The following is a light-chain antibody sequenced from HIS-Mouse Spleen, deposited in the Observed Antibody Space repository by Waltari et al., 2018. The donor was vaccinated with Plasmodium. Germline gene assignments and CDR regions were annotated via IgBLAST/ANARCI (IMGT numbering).Light chain of an antibody. V-gene: IGLV2-11*01. CDR3: CSYAGSYTWV. CDR1: SSDVGGYNY. J-gene: IGLJ3*02. Sequence: QSALTQPRSVSGSPGQSVTISCTGTSSDVGGYNYVSWYQQHPGKAPKLMIYDVSKRPSVVPDRFSVSKSGNTASLTISGLQAEDEADYYCCSYAGSYTWVFGGGTKLTVL. CDR2: DVS.